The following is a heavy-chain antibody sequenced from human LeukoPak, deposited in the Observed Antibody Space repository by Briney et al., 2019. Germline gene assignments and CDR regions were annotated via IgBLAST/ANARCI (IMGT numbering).Heavy chain of an antibody. V-gene: IGHV3-64D*06. D-gene: IGHD3-10*01. CDR1: GFTFSSYT. J-gene: IGHJ4*02. CDR2: INGNGVNT. Sequence: GGSLRLSCSASGFTFSSYTMHWVRQAPGKGLEYVSAINGNGVNTYYVDSAKGRFTISRDNSKNTLYLQMSSLRAEDTAVYYCVKSTRYYFGSGSLDYWGQGTLVTVSS. CDR3: VKSTRYYFGSGSLDY.